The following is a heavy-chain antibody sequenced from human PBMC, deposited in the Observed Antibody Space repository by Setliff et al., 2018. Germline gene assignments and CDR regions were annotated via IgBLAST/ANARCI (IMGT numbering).Heavy chain of an antibody. D-gene: IGHD4-17*01. CDR3: AGGRRYDYGWDFDY. J-gene: IGHJ4*02. Sequence: SETLSLTCSVSGGSLTNYYWTWIRQPPGKGLEWIGSISHSGSTYYNPSLRSRVTISLDTSKNQFSPKLTSVTAADTAVYYCAGGRRYDYGWDFDYWGQGALVTVSS. V-gene: IGHV4-59*04. CDR2: ISHSGST. CDR1: GGSLTNYY.